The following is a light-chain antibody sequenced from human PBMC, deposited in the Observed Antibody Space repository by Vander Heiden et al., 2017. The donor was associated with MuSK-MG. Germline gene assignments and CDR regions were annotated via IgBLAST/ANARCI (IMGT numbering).Light chain of an antibody. CDR3: QSYDSSLSGRGYV. Sequence: QSVLTQPPSVSGAPGQRVTISCTGSSSNIGAGYDVHWYQQLPGTAPNLLIFGNSNRPSGVPDRFSGSKSGTSASLAITGLQAEDEADDYCQSYDSSLSGRGYVFGTGTKVTVL. V-gene: IGLV1-40*01. J-gene: IGLJ1*01. CDR2: GNS. CDR1: SSNIGAGYD.